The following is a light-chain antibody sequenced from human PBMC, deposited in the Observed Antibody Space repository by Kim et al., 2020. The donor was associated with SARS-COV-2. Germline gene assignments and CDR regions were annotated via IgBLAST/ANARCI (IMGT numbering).Light chain of an antibody. V-gene: IGLV6-57*03. CDR1: SGSIDDNY. CDR3: QSYNRDNVL. Sequence: GKTVTISCTRSSGSIDDNYVQWYQQRPGGVPTTVIYEDDQRPSGVSDRFSGSIDYSSNSASLTISGLRTEDEADYYCQSYNRDNVLFGGGTQLTVL. J-gene: IGLJ2*01. CDR2: EDD.